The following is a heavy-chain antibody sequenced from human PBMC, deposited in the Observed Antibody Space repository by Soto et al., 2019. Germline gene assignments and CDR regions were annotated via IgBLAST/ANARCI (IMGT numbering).Heavy chain of an antibody. V-gene: IGHV1-2*04. CDR2: INPNSGGT. D-gene: IGHD3-3*01. CDR1: GYTFTGYY. Sequence: ASVKVSCKASGYTFTGYYMHWVRQAPGQGLEWMGWINPNSGGTNYAQKFQGWVTMTRNTSISTAYMELSRLRSDDTAVYYCARDSRWCSSTSCYTAYYDFWSGYSNYGMDVWGQGTTVTVSS. J-gene: IGHJ6*02. CDR3: ARDSRWCSSTSCYTAYYDFWSGYSNYGMDV.